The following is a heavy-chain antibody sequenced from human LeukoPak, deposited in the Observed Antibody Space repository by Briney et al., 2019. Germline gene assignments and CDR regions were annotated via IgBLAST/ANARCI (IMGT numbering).Heavy chain of an antibody. V-gene: IGHV1-18*01. D-gene: IGHD2-21*02. Sequence: ASVTDSCMSSGYTFNTHGISWVRQAPGQGLEWMAWISANNGYTKYPQKFQGRLIMTRDTCTGTAYMELRSLRYDDTAVYYCARDAAYCGGDCYFGYLDYWGQGSLVTVTS. CDR1: GYTFNTHG. CDR2: ISANNGYT. J-gene: IGHJ4*02. CDR3: ARDAAYCGGDCYFGYLDY.